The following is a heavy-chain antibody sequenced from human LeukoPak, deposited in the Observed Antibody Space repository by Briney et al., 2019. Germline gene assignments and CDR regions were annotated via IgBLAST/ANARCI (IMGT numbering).Heavy chain of an antibody. D-gene: IGHD4-17*01. CDR2: IYPGDSDT. Sequence: GESLKISCKGSGYSFTSYWNGWVRQMPGKGLEWMGIIYPGDSDTRYSPSFQGQVTISADKSISTAYLQWSSLKASDTAMYYCASPPVTVRKNAEYFQHWGQGTLVTVSS. CDR3: ASPPVTVRKNAEYFQH. J-gene: IGHJ1*01. CDR1: GYSFTSYW. V-gene: IGHV5-51*01.